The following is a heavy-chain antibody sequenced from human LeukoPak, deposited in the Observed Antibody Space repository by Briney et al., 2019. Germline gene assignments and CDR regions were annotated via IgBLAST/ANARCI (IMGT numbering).Heavy chain of an antibody. Sequence: SGPTLVNPTQTLTLTCTFSGFSLSTSRMCVSWIRQPPGKALEWLARIDWDDDKYYSTSLKTRLTISKDTSKNQVVLTMTNMDPVDTATYYCARQNSGYYYYYGMDVWGQGTTVTVSS. CDR1: GFSLSTSRMC. D-gene: IGHD5-12*01. V-gene: IGHV2-70*11. J-gene: IGHJ6*02. CDR3: ARQNSGYYYYYGMDV. CDR2: IDWDDDK.